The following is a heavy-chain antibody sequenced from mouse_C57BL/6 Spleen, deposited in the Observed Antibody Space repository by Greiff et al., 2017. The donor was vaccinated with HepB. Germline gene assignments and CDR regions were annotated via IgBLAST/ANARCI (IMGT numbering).Heavy chain of an antibody. Sequence: DVQLQQSGAELVRPGASVKLSCTASGFNIKDDYMHWVKQRPEQGLEWIGWIDPENGDTEYASKFQGKATITADTSSNTAYLQLSSLTSEDTAVYYCTTLYDYDAFAYWGQGTLVTVSA. CDR3: TTLYDYDAFAY. CDR1: GFNIKDDY. D-gene: IGHD2-4*01. V-gene: IGHV14-4*01. CDR2: IDPENGDT. J-gene: IGHJ3*01.